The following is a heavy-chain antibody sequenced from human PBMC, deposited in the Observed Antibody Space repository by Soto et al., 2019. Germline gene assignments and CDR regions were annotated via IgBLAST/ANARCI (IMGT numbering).Heavy chain of an antibody. D-gene: IGHD2-2*01. CDR3: ARHFNNCSSTSCQTTYYYYYYYMDV. Sequence: GSLRLSCTVSGGSISSYYWSWIRQPPGKGLEWIGYIYYSGSTNYNPSLKSRVTISVDPFKNQLSLKLSSVTAADTAVYYCARHFNNCSSTSCQTTYYYYYYYMDVWGKGTTVTVSS. V-gene: IGHV4-59*08. CDR2: IYYSGST. J-gene: IGHJ6*03. CDR1: GGSISSYY.